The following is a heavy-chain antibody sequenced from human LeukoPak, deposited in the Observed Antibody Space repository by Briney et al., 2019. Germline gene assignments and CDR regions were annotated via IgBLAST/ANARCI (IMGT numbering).Heavy chain of an antibody. CDR2: IYYSGGT. J-gene: IGHJ4*02. Sequence: SETLSLTCTVSGGSISSNYWSWIRQPPGKGLEWIGYIYYSGGTNYNPSLKSRGTISLDTSRNQFSLKLTSVTAADTAVYYCARAGRSWSTGYYFDYWGQGALVTVSS. V-gene: IGHV4-59*01. CDR1: GGSISSNY. D-gene: IGHD6-13*01. CDR3: ARAGRSWSTGYYFDY.